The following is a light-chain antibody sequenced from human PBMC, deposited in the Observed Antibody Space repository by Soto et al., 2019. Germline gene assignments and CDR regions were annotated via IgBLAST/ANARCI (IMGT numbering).Light chain of an antibody. Sequence: DIQLTQSPSFLSSSVGDTCTSTCPSSQGINTYLAWFQQKPGKAPTLLIYKASSLESGVPSRFSGSGSGTEFTLTISSLQPDDFATYYCQQYNSYPWTFGQGTKVDIK. CDR3: QQYNSYPWT. J-gene: IGKJ1*01. CDR2: KAS. V-gene: IGKV1-5*03. CDR1: QGINTY.